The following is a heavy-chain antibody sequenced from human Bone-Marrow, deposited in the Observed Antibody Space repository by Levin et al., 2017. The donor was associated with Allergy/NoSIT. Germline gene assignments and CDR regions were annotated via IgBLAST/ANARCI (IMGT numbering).Heavy chain of an antibody. V-gene: IGHV2-5*02. CDR3: AHTKYDLLAGYHSFDP. CDR2: IYWDDDK. Sequence: SGPTLVKPTQTLTLTCTFSGFSLTTNGVGVGWIRQPPGKALEWLALIYWDDDKRYSPSLKSRLTITRDTSKNQVVLTMTNMDPVDTATFYCAHTKYDLLAGYHSFDPWGQGSLVAVSS. J-gene: IGHJ5*02. D-gene: IGHD3-9*01. CDR1: GFSLTTNGVG.